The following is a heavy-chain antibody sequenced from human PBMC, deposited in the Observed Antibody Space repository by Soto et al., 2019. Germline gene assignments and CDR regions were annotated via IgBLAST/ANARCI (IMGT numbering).Heavy chain of an antibody. CDR3: ARDSGSKSVLRFLEAPYYYYYYGMDV. J-gene: IGHJ6*02. V-gene: IGHV3-23*01. CDR2: ISGSGGST. CDR1: GFTFSSYA. Sequence: GGSLRLSCAASGFTFSSYAMSWVRQAPGKGLEWVSTISGSGGSTHYADSVKGRFTISRDNSKNTLYLQMNSLRAEDTAVYYCARDSGSKSVLRFLEAPYYYYYYGMDVWGQGTTVTVSS. D-gene: IGHD3-3*01.